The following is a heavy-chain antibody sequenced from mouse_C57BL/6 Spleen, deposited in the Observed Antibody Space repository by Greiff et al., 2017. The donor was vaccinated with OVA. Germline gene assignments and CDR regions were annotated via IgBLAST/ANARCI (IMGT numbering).Heavy chain of an antibody. J-gene: IGHJ1*03. V-gene: IGHV5-6*01. D-gene: IGHD2-3*01. Sequence: EVKVVESGGDLVKPGGSLKLSCAASGFTFSSYGMSWVRQTPDKRLEWVATISSGGSYTYYPDSVKGRFTISRDNAKNTLYLQMSSLKSEDTAMYYCARGDDGYWYFDVWGTGTTVTVSS. CDR1: GFTFSSYG. CDR3: ARGDDGYWYFDV. CDR2: ISSGGSYT.